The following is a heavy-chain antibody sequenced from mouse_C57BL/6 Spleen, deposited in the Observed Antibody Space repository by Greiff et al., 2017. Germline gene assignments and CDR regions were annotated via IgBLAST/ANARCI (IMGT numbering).Heavy chain of an antibody. D-gene: IGHD1-1*01. J-gene: IGHJ2*01. Sequence: QVQLKESGPELVKPGASVKISCKASGYAFSSSWMNWVKQRPGKGLEWIGRIYPGDGDTNYNGKFKGKATLTADKSSSTAYMQLSSLTSEDSAVYFCAREEYGSSWSYWGQGTTLTVSS. CDR3: AREEYGSSWSY. CDR1: GYAFSSSW. V-gene: IGHV1-82*01. CDR2: IYPGDGDT.